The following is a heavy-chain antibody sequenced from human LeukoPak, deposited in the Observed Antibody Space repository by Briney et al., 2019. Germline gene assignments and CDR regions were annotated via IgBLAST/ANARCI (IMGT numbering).Heavy chain of an antibody. CDR3: ARERDSGSSPPYCFDY. J-gene: IGHJ4*02. Sequence: GGSLRLSCAASGFTFSSFGMNWVRQAPGKGLEWVSAIYSAGNTYYADSLKGRFTISRDNSKNTVYLQMNSLRAEDTAVYYCARERDSGSSPPYCFDYWGQGTLVTVSS. D-gene: IGHD1-26*01. CDR2: IYSAGNT. V-gene: IGHV3-66*01. CDR1: GFTFSSFG.